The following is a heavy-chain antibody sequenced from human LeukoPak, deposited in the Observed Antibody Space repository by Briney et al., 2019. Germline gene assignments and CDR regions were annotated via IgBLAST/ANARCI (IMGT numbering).Heavy chain of an antibody. CDR2: IYPCDSDT. D-gene: IGHD4-17*01. J-gene: IGHJ4*02. CDR3: ATSGDYVFYYFDY. V-gene: IGHV5-51*01. Sequence: AGESLQISCKGSGYSFTSYWIGWVRQLPGKGLEWMGIIYPCDSDTRYSPSFQGQVTISADKSISTAYLQWSSLKASDTAMYYCATSGDYVFYYFDYWGQGTLVTVSS. CDR1: GYSFTSYW.